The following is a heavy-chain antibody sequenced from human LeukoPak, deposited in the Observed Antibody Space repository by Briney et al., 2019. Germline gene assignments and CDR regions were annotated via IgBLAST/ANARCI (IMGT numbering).Heavy chain of an antibody. CDR1: GFTFSNSD. CDR2: ISYDGSNK. CDR3: ARDDYDILTGYSPFDY. D-gene: IGHD3-9*01. V-gene: IGHV3-30*03. J-gene: IGHJ4*02. Sequence: GGSLRLSCAASGFTFSNSDMNWVRQAPGKGLEWVAVISYDGSNKYYADSVKGRFTISRDNSKNTLYLQMNSLRAEDTAVYYCARDDYDILTGYSPFDYWGQGTLVTVSS.